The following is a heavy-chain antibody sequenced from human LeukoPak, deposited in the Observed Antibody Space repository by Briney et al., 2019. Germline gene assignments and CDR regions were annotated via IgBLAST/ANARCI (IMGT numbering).Heavy chain of an antibody. CDR1: GFTFSSYG. Sequence: GGSLRLSCAASGFTFSSYGMHWVRQAPGKGLEWVAVISYDGSNKYYADSVKGRFTISRDNSKNTLYLQMNSLRAEDTAVYYCAKNLYYYDSSGYHYWGQGTLVTVSS. J-gene: IGHJ4*02. CDR2: ISYDGSNK. V-gene: IGHV3-30*18. D-gene: IGHD3-22*01. CDR3: AKNLYYYDSSGYHY.